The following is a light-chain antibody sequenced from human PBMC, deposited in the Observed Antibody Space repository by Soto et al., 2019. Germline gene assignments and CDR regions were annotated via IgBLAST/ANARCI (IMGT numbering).Light chain of an antibody. Sequence: QSVLNQAASGTGAPGGSIAISCTGTSSDVGGYDYVSWYQQHPGKAPKLMIYDVSNRPSGVSNRFSGSKSDNTASLTISGLQAEDEADYYCSSYTSSSTYVFGTGTKVTVL. CDR2: DVS. V-gene: IGLV2-14*01. CDR1: SSDVGGYDY. CDR3: SSYTSSSTYV. J-gene: IGLJ1*01.